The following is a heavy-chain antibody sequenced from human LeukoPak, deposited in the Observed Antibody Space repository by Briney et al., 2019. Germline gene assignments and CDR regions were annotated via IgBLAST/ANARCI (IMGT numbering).Heavy chain of an antibody. J-gene: IGHJ4*02. CDR2: ISSGGANT. D-gene: IGHD3-9*01. V-gene: IGHV3-23*01. CDR1: GSTFSSYA. CDR3: AKDSRLLITYFDY. Sequence: GGSLRLSCAASGSTFSSYAMSWVRQAPGKGLEWVSGISSGGANTYYADSVRGRLTISRDNSKNTLYLQMHSLRADDTAVYLCAKDSRLLITYFDYWGQGTLVTVSS.